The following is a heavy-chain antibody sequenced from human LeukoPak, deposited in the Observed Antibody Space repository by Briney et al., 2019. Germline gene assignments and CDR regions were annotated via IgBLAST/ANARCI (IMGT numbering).Heavy chain of an antibody. D-gene: IGHD3-22*01. CDR3: ASPRGLLHYYMDV. J-gene: IGHJ6*03. V-gene: IGHV1-69*05. CDR2: IIPIFGAA. Sequence: SVKVSCKASGGTFLNYAFSWVRQAPGQGLEWMGGIIPIFGAANYAQKFQDRVTITTDESTTTVYMELSSLRSDDTAVYYCASPRGLLHYYMDVWGKGTTVTVSS. CDR1: GGTFLNYA.